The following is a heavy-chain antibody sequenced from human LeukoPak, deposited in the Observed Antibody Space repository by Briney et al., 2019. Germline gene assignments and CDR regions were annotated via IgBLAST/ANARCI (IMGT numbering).Heavy chain of an antibody. CDR3: ARPYSSGWRGAFDI. CDR1: GGSISSYY. D-gene: IGHD6-25*01. V-gene: IGHV4-59*01. CDR2: IYYSGST. J-gene: IGHJ3*02. Sequence: SETLSLTCTVSGGSISSYYWSWIRQPPGKGLDWIGYIYYSGSTNYNPSLKSRVTISVDTSKNQFSLKLSSVTAADTAVYYCARPYSSGWRGAFDIWGQGTMVTLSS.